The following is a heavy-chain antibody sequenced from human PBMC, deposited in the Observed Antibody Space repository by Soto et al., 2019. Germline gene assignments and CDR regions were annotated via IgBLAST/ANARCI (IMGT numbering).Heavy chain of an antibody. CDR2: ISYDGSNK. V-gene: IGHV3-30*18. D-gene: IGHD5-18*01. CDR3: AKGGYSYGYVYYYYYGMDV. Sequence: GGSLRLSCAASGFTFRSYGMHWVRQAPGKGLEGVAVISYDGSNKYYADSVKGRFTISRDNSKNTLYLQMNSLRAEDTAVYYCAKGGYSYGYVYYYYYGMDVWGQGTTVTVSS. J-gene: IGHJ6*02. CDR1: GFTFRSYG.